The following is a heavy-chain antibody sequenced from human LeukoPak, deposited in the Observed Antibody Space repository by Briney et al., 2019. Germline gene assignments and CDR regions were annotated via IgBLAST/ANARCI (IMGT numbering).Heavy chain of an antibody. D-gene: IGHD1-26*01. Sequence: GGSLRLSCAASGFTFSTYWMTWVCQAPGKGLEWVANTNQDGSEEYYVDSVKGRFTISRDNAKSSLFLQMDSLRAEDTAVYYCARGDPWELLSYWGQGTLVTVSS. V-gene: IGHV3-7*01. CDR3: ARGDPWELLSY. CDR2: TNQDGSEE. CDR1: GFTFSTYW. J-gene: IGHJ4*02.